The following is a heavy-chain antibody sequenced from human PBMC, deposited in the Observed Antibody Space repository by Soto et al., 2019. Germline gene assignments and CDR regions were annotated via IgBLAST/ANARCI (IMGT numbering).Heavy chain of an antibody. D-gene: IGHD5-18*01. CDR2: IYYTGST. CDR3: ARGAGFSYASTWFDI. J-gene: IGHJ5*02. CDR1: GASISGGTYY. V-gene: IGHV4-61*03. Sequence: ASETLSLTCTVSGASISGGTYYWTWIRQAPGKGLEWVGHIYYTGSTNYNPALNDRVTISVDTSKNHFSLQLTSVAAADTAVYYCARGAGFSYASTWFDIWGQGTLVTVSS.